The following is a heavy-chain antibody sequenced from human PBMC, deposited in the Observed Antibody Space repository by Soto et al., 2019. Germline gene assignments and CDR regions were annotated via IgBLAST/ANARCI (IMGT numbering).Heavy chain of an antibody. CDR3: AKVSSAWYAGFFDR. J-gene: IGHJ4*02. V-gene: IGHV3-23*01. CDR1: GFTFNRHA. CDR2: LSDSGGSI. Sequence: EVQLLESGGGLVQPGGSLRLSCTASGFTFNRHAMTWVRQAPGKGLEWVSGLSDSGGSIYYADSVKGRFTISRDNSMNTLYLQMNTLRAEETAVYYCAKVSSAWYAGFFDRWGQGTLVTVSS. D-gene: IGHD2-8*01.